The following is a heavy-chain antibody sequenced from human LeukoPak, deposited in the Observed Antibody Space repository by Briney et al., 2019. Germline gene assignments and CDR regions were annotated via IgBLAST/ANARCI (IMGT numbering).Heavy chain of an antibody. CDR2: IIPIFGTA. D-gene: IGHD3-10*01. CDR1: GGTFSSYA. J-gene: IGHJ6*03. CDR3: AGGLWFGEFYYYYYMDV. V-gene: IGHV1-69*13. Sequence: SVKVSCKASGGTFSSYAISWVRQAPGQGLEWMGGIIPIFGTANYAQKFQGRVTITADESTSTAYMELSGLRSEDTAVYYCAGGLWFGEFYYYYYMDVWGKGTTVTVSS.